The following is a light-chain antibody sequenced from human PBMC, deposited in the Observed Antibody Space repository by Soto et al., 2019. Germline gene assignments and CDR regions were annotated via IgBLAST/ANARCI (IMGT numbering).Light chain of an antibody. V-gene: IGKV1-6*01. CDR3: LQDYDYPFT. CDR2: AAS. J-gene: IGKJ3*01. Sequence: AIQMTQSPSSLSASVGDRVTISCRASQGIRNDLGWYQQKPGEAPKLLIYAASSLQSGVPSRFSGSGSGTDFTLTISSLQHEDFATYYCLQDYDYPFTFGPGTKVEI. CDR1: QGIRND.